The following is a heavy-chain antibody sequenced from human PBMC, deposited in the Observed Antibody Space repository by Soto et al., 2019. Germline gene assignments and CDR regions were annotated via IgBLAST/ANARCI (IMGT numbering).Heavy chain of an antibody. J-gene: IGHJ4*02. V-gene: IGHV4-31*03. CDR1: GGSISNGGYY. CDR3: ATGPHLPDYFAY. D-gene: IGHD3-10*01. Sequence: QVQLQESGPGLVKPSQTLSLTCTVSGGSISNGGYYWSWVRQIPGKGLGWIGYIYYGGNTYYSPSLKSRVTISIATSKTQFALKGNSVAAADAAVYACATGPHLPDYFAYGGQGTLITVSS. CDR2: IYYGGNT.